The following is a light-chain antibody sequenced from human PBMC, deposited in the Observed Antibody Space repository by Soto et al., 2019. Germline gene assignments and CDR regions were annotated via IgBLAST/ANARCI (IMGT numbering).Light chain of an antibody. Sequence: EIVMTHSPATLSVSPGGRATLSCRASQSVSSNLAWYQQKPGQAPRLLIYGASTRATGIPARFSGSGSGTEFTLTISSLQSEDFAVYYCQQYNNWPETFGQGTKVDIK. V-gene: IGKV3-15*01. J-gene: IGKJ1*01. CDR1: QSVSSN. CDR3: QQYNNWPET. CDR2: GAS.